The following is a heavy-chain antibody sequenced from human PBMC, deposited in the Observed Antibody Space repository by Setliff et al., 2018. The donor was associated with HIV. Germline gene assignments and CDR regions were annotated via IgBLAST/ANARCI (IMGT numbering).Heavy chain of an antibody. J-gene: IGHJ3*02. Sequence: PGGSLRLSCAASGFTFSSYWMHWVRQAPGKGLVWVSRINSDGSSTSYADSVKGRFTISRDNAKNTLYLQMNSLRAEDTAVYYCAKVGLYDSFGYANGLPDAFDTWGQGTMVT. CDR2: INSDGSST. CDR1: GFTFSSYW. CDR3: AKVGLYDSFGYANGLPDAFDT. D-gene: IGHD3-22*01. V-gene: IGHV3-74*01.